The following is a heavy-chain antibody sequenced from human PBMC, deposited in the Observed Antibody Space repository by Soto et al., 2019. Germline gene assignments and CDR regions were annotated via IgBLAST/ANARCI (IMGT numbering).Heavy chain of an antibody. J-gene: IGHJ4*02. CDR1: VFTFSSYA. CDR2: ISGSGGST. Sequence: PRWSLRLSCSASVFTFSSYAMSWFRQAPGKGLEWVSAISGSGGSTYYADSVKGRFTISRDNSKNTLYLQMNSLRAEDTAVYYCAKDSVTMIVRDYFDYWGQGTLVTVSS. CDR3: AKDSVTMIVRDYFDY. D-gene: IGHD3-22*01. V-gene: IGHV3-23*01.